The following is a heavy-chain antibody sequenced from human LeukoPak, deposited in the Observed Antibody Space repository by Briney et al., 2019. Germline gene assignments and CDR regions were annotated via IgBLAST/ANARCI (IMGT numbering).Heavy chain of an antibody. CDR2: MSYDGSKD. J-gene: IGHJ4*02. V-gene: IGHV3-33*06. CDR1: GFSFSTYG. D-gene: IGHD6-6*01. Sequence: GKSLRLSCAASGFSFSTYGIHWVRQAPGKWLEWVAVMSYDGSKDYYADSVKGRFTISRDTSKNTLYLQMNNLRAEDTAVYYCAKDRETYEYTFDYWGQGTLVTVSS. CDR3: AKDRETYEYTFDY.